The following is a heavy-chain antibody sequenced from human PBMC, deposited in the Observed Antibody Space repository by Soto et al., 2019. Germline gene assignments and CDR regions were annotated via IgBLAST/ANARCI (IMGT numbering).Heavy chain of an antibody. V-gene: IGHV3-74*01. CDR2: INGDGSST. J-gene: IGHJ4*02. CDR3: TRAWLPGVY. D-gene: IGHD5-12*01. Sequence: EVQLVESGGGLVQPGESLRLSCAASGFTFSTYWMHWVRQAPGKGLVWVSRINGDGSSTSYADSVTGRFTISRDNTKNTLYLQMNSLSAEDTALYYCTRAWLPGVYWGQGTLVTVSS. CDR1: GFTFSTYW.